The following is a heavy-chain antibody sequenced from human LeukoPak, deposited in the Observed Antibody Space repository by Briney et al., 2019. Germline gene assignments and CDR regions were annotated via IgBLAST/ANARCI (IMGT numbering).Heavy chain of an antibody. J-gene: IGHJ4*02. CDR3: ARQWDLLCRPFDY. V-gene: IGHV5-51*01. D-gene: IGHD3-10*02. CDR2: FYPGDSDT. CDR1: GYSFTSYW. Sequence: SRQISCKGSGYSFTSYWIGWVRQMPGKGLEWMGIFYPGDSDTRYSPSFQGQVTISADRYISTAYLQWSSLKASDTAMYYCARQWDLLCRPFDYWGQGTLVTVS.